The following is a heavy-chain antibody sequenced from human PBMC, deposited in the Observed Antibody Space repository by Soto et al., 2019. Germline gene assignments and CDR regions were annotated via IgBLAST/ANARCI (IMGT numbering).Heavy chain of an antibody. CDR2: IVVGSGNT. D-gene: IGHD3-3*01. CDR3: AADRGPLQYAFWSGGPSDYYYGMDV. V-gene: IGHV1-58*01. Sequence: GASVKVSCKASGFTFTSSAVQWVRQARGQRLEGIGWIVVGSGNTNYAQKFQERVTITSDMSTSTAYMELSSMRSEDTAVYYCAADRGPLQYAFWSGGPSDYYYGMDVWGQGTTVTVSS. CDR1: GFTFTSSA. J-gene: IGHJ6*02.